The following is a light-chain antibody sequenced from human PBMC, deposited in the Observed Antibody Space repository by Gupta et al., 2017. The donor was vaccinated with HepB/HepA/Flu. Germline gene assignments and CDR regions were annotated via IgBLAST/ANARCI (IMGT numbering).Light chain of an antibody. J-gene: IGKJ3*01. CDR1: QSLRHSNGDTY. CDR3: RQALQTPLT. Sequence: EIVLTQSPLSLPVSPGEPASMSCRSNQSLRHSNGDTYLDWYLQKPGQSPHLLIFLASSRASGVPDRFSGVGSDTEFTLKIIRGEAEDVGIYYCRQALQTPLTFGRGTKVDIK. CDR2: LAS. V-gene: IGKV2-28*01.